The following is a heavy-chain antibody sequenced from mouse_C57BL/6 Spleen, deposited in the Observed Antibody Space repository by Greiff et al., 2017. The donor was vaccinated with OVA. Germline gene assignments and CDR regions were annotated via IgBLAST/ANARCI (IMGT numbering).Heavy chain of an antibody. CDR2: IHPNSGST. V-gene: IGHV1-64*01. CDR1: GYTFTSYW. D-gene: IGHD1-1*01. J-gene: IGHJ4*01. Sequence: VQLQQPGAELVKPGASVKLSCKASGYTFTSYWMHWVKQRPGQGLEWIGMIHPNSGSTNYNEKFKSKATLTVDKSSSTAYMQLSSLTSEDSAVYYCARKPNYGYAMDYWGQGTSVTVSS. CDR3: ARKPNYGYAMDY.